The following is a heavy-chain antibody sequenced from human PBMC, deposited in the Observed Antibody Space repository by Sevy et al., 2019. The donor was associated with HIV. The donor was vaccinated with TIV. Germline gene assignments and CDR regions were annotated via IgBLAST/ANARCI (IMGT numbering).Heavy chain of an antibody. V-gene: IGHV4-39*01. CDR1: GGSISSSSYY. CDR3: ARKRKKEYCSSTSCSFDY. J-gene: IGHJ4*02. Sequence: SETLSLTCTVSGGSISSSSYYWCWIRQPPGKGLEWIGSIYYSGSTYYNPSLKSRVTISVDTSKNQFSLKLSSVTAADTAVYYCARKRKKEYCSSTSCSFDYWGQGTLVTVSS. D-gene: IGHD2-2*01. CDR2: IYYSGST.